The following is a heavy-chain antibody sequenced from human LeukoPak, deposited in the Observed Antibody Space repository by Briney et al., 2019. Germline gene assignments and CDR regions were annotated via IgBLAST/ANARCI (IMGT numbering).Heavy chain of an antibody. CDR1: GGPLNIYY. D-gene: IGHD4-17*01. CDR2: ITHSGNI. Sequence: SETLSLTCAVYGGPLNIYYWSWVRQPPGKGLEWIGEITHSGNIHYNPSLKSRVTISIDTSKNQFSLRLTSVAAADTAVYYCAPIYGDYSDFDSWGQGTLVTVSS. J-gene: IGHJ4*02. CDR3: APIYGDYSDFDS. V-gene: IGHV4-34*01.